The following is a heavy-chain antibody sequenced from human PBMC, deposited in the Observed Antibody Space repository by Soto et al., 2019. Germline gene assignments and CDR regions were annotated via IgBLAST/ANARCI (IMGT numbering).Heavy chain of an antibody. CDR1: GFTFSTHA. V-gene: IGHV3-23*01. CDR2: LSGSGGNT. J-gene: IGHJ4*02. D-gene: IGHD3-3*01. Sequence: QPGGSLRLSCAASGFTFSTHAMNWVRQAPGKGLEWVSALSGSGGNTYYADSVRGRFTISRDTSKDTLYLQMNSLRAEDTAVYYCARAPRTYDFPYYFDYWGQGTMVTVYS. CDR3: ARAPRTYDFPYYFDY.